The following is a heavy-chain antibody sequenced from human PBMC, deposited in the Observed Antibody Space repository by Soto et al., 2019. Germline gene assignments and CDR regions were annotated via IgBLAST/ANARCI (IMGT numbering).Heavy chain of an antibody. V-gene: IGHV1-18*01. D-gene: IGHD3-22*01. Sequence: ASVKVSCKTSGYIFTAYGLAWLRQAPGQRPEWMGWVSTNDDRTNYAQKFQGRVTMTTDRSTTTTSMELRSLRPDDTAVYYCARELNTESSAYYSFAFWGQGTLVTVSS. CDR2: VSTNDDRT. CDR1: GYIFTAYG. CDR3: ARELNTESSAYYSFAF. J-gene: IGHJ4*02.